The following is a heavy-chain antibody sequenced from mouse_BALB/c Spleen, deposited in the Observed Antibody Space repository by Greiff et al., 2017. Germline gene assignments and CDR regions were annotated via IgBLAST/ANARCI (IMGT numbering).Heavy chain of an antibody. CDR1: GYTFTSYW. D-gene: IGHD2-14*01. Sequence: QVQLQQPGAELVRPGASVKLSCKASGYTFTSYWINWVKQRPGQGLEWIGEIYPGSGSTYYNEKFKGKATLTADKSSNTAYMQLSSLTSEDSAVYFCARSNYRYDGYAMDYWGQGTSVTVSS. J-gene: IGHJ4*01. V-gene: IGHV1-55*01. CDR3: ARSNYRYDGYAMDY. CDR2: IYPGSGST.